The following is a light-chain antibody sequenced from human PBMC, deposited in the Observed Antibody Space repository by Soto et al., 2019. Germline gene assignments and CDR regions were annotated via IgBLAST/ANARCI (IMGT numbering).Light chain of an antibody. J-gene: IGLJ2*01. CDR2: GNS. CDR3: QSYDSSLREV. CDR1: SSNIGAGYD. V-gene: IGLV1-40*01. Sequence: QLVLTQPPSVSGAPGQRVTISCTGSSSNIGAGYDVHWYQQLPETAPKLLIYGNSNRPSGVPDRFSGSKSGTSASLAITGLQAEDEADYYCQSYDSSLREVFGGGTQLTVL.